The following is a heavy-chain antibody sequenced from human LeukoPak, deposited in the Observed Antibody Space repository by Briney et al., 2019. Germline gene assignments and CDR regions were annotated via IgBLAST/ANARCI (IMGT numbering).Heavy chain of an antibody. J-gene: IGHJ6*02. CDR1: GFIFSSYS. CDR2: VTGSGGNT. D-gene: IGHD6-13*01. CDR3: AKAASSSWPSYYYGMDV. V-gene: IGHV3-23*01. Sequence: GGSLRLSCAASGFIFSSYSMSWVRQAPGKGLQWDSVVTGSGGNTYYADSVKGRFTISKDNSKNTVYLQMSSLRVDDTAVYYCAKAASSSWPSYYYGMDVWGQGTTVTVSS.